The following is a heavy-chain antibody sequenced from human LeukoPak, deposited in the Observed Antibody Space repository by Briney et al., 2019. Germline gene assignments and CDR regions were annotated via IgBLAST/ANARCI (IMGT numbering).Heavy chain of an antibody. CDR2: IYYSGST. V-gene: IGHV4-59*01. Sequence: PSETLSLTCXVSGGSISKFYWSWIRQPPGKGLEWIGYIYYSGSTNYNPSLKSRVTISVDTSKNQFSLKLSSVTAADTAVYYCARGGFREFDSWGQGTLVIVSS. D-gene: IGHD3-10*01. J-gene: IGHJ4*02. CDR1: GGSISKFY. CDR3: ARGGFREFDS.